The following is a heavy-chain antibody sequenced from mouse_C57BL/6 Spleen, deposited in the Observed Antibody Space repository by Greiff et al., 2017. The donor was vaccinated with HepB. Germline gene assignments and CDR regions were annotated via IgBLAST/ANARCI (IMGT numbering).Heavy chain of an antibody. J-gene: IGHJ2*01. V-gene: IGHV1-18*01. Sequence: EVKLQESGPELVKPGASVKIPCKASGYTFTDYNMDWVKQSHGKSLEWIGDINPNNGGTIYNQKCKGKATLTVDKSSSTAYMERRSLTSEATAVYYCARSRAYYDYPVDYWGQGTTLTVSS. CDR1: GYTFTDYN. CDR3: ARSRAYYDYPVDY. D-gene: IGHD2-4*01. CDR2: INPNNGGT.